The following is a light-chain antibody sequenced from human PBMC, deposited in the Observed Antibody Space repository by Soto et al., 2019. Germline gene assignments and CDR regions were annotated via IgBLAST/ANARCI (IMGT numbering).Light chain of an antibody. V-gene: IGKV1-5*03. Sequence: DIQMTQSPSTLSASVGDRVTITCRASQSINSWLAWYQQEPGKAPKLLIYQASSLQSGVPSRFSGSGSGTEFTLTISSLQPDDFATYYCQHYNSYPPWTFGQGTKVESK. CDR3: QHYNSYPPWT. CDR1: QSINSW. CDR2: QAS. J-gene: IGKJ1*01.